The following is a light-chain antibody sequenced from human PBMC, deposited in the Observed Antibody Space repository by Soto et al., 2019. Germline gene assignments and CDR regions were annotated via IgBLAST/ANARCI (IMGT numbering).Light chain of an antibody. CDR2: AVS. V-gene: IGKV1-6*01. Sequence: AILLTQSPSSLSASVGDRVTITCRASEDVGNDLGWFHQKPGKAPKLLVYAVSKLQTGVPSRFSGSGSGTEFTLTISSMQPEDFGTYYCQQDSDYPFTFGPGTKVDIK. J-gene: IGKJ3*01. CDR3: QQDSDYPFT. CDR1: EDVGND.